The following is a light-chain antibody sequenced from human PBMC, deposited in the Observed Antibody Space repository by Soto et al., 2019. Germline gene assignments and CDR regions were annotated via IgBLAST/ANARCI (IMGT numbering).Light chain of an antibody. V-gene: IGLV1-40*01. Sequence: QAVVTQPPSVSGAPGQRVTISCTGSSSNIGAGLDVHWYQQLPGTAPKLLIYGHTNRPSGVPDRFSGSTSGTSASLAITGLQAEDEADYYCQSYDTSLSGVVFGGGTKLTVL. CDR2: GHT. CDR1: SSNIGAGLD. CDR3: QSYDTSLSGVV. J-gene: IGLJ2*01.